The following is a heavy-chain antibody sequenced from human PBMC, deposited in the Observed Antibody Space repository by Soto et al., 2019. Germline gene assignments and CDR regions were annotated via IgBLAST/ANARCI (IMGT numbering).Heavy chain of an antibody. J-gene: IGHJ4*02. CDR3: ARDLTGSYYFDY. Sequence: PGGSLRLSCAASGFTLSSYFMNWVRQAPGKGLEWVSSISSSSSYIYCADSVKGRFTISRDNAKNSLYLQMNSLRAEDTAVYYCARDLTGSYYFDYWGQGTLVTVSS. D-gene: IGHD1-1*01. CDR2: ISSSSSYI. CDR1: GFTLSSYF. V-gene: IGHV3-21*01.